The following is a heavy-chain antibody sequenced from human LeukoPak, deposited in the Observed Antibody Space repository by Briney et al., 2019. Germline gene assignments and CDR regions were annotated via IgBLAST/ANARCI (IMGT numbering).Heavy chain of an antibody. D-gene: IGHD6-19*01. Sequence: GGSLRLSCGASGFIFRNYAMSWVRQAPGEGLEWVSGISDNGGGTYYADSVKGRFTISRDNSKNMLYLQMNSLRAEDTAVYYCAKEVGSSGWFPFDYWGQGTLDTVSS. V-gene: IGHV3-23*01. CDR3: AKEVGSSGWFPFDY. CDR2: ISDNGGGT. J-gene: IGHJ4*02. CDR1: GFIFRNYA.